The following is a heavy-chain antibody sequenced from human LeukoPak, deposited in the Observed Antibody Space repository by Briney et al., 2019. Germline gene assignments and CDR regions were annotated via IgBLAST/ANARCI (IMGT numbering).Heavy chain of an antibody. Sequence: ASVKVSCKASGYTFTGYYMHWVRQAPGQGLEWMGWINPNSGGTNYAQKFQGRVTMTRDTSISTAYMELSRLRSDDTAVYYSARDQLTHYYYYYMDVWGKGTTVTVSS. V-gene: IGHV1-2*02. CDR2: INPNSGGT. CDR3: ARDQLTHYYYYYMDV. D-gene: IGHD4-23*01. J-gene: IGHJ6*03. CDR1: GYTFTGYY.